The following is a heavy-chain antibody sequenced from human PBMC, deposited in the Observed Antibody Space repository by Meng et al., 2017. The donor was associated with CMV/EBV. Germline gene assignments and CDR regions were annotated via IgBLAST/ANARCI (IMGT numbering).Heavy chain of an antibody. CDR2: IYWDDDK. D-gene: IGHD3-10*01. Sequence: QLTLKEPGPTLVKPXQTLTLTCTFSGFSLSTSGVGVGWIRQPPGKALEWLALIYWDDDKRYSPSLKSRLTITKDTSKNQVVLTMTNMDPVDTATYYCARATRGDYFDYWGQGTLVTVSS. CDR1: GFSLSTSGVG. CDR3: ARATRGDYFDY. V-gene: IGHV2-5*02. J-gene: IGHJ4*02.